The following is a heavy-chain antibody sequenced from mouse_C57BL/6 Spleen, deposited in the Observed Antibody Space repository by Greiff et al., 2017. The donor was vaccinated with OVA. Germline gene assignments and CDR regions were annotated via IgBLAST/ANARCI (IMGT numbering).Heavy chain of an antibody. D-gene: IGHD2-3*01. CDR2: IHPSSGST. J-gene: IGHJ2*01. V-gene: IGHV1-64*01. Sequence: QVQLQQPGAELVKPGASVKLSCKASGYTFTSYWMHWVKQRPGQGLEWIGMIHPSSGSTNYNEKFKSKATLTVDKSYSTAYMQLSSLTSEDSAVYYCARAIDDGYFCGYWGQGTTLTVSS. CDR3: ARAIDDGYFCGY. CDR1: GYTFTSYW.